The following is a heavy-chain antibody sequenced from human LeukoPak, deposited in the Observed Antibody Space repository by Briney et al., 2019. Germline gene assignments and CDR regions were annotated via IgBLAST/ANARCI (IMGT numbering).Heavy chain of an antibody. Sequence: PSETLSLTCTVSGGSISSYYWGWIRQPPGKGLEWIGSIYYSGSTYYNPSLKSRVTISVDTSKNQFSLKLSSVTAADTAVYYCASLYDSSGYLDYWGQGTLVTVSS. CDR1: GGSISSYY. J-gene: IGHJ4*02. CDR2: IYYSGST. V-gene: IGHV4-39*07. CDR3: ASLYDSSGYLDY. D-gene: IGHD3-22*01.